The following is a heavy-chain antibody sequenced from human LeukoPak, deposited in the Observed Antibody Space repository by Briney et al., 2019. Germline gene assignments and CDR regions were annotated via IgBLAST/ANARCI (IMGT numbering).Heavy chain of an antibody. CDR2: IYPRDSDT. D-gene: IGHD6-19*01. CDR1: GYSFPSYR. J-gene: IGHJ4*02. Sequence: GESLKISCKGSGYSFPSYRIGWVRQMPGKGLEWMGIIYPRDSDTRYSPSFQGQVTISADKSINTAYLQWSSLKASDTAIYYCAEVVAGIRCFDSWGQGTLVTVSS. V-gene: IGHV5-51*01. CDR3: AEVVAGIRCFDS.